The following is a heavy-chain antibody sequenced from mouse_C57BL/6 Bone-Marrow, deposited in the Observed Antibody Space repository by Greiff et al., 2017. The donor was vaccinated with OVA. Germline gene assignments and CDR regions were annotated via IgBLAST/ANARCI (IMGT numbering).Heavy chain of an antibody. CDR2: ISSGGSYT. CDR1: GFTFSSYG. CDR3: ARRDYYGSSSFAY. V-gene: IGHV5-6*02. D-gene: IGHD1-1*01. Sequence: DVKLQESGGDLVKPGGSLKLSCAASGFTFSSYGMSWVRQTPDKRLEWVATISSGGSYTYYPDSVKGRFTISRDNAKNTLYLQMSRLKSEDTAMYYCARRDYYGSSSFAYWGQGTLVTVSA. J-gene: IGHJ3*01.